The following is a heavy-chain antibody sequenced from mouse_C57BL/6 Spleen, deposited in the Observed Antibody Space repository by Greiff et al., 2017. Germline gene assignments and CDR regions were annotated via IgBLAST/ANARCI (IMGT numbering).Heavy chain of an antibody. CDR2: IYPGSGST. CDR3: ARSDSLFTTVGVPFDY. CDR1: GYTFTSYW. D-gene: IGHD1-1*01. Sequence: QVQLQQPGAELVKPGASVKMSCKASGYTFTSYWITWVKQRPGQGLEWIGDIYPGSGSTNYNEKFKSKATLTVDTSSSTAYMQLSSLTSEDSAVYYCARSDSLFTTVGVPFDYWGQGTTLTVSS. J-gene: IGHJ2*01. V-gene: IGHV1-55*01.